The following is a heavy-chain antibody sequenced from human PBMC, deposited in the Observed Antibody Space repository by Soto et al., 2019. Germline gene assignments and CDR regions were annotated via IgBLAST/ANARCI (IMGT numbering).Heavy chain of an antibody. CDR1: GYTFTGYY. V-gene: IGHV1-2*04. J-gene: IGHJ4*02. CDR2: INPNSGGT. D-gene: IGHD6-19*01. Sequence: GASVRVSCKAAGYTFTGYYMHWVRQAPGQRLEWMGWINPNSGGTNYAQKFQGWVTMTRDTSISTAYMELSRLRSDDTAVYYCARDGGSGWFWYFDYRGQGTLVTVSS. CDR3: ARDGGSGWFWYFDY.